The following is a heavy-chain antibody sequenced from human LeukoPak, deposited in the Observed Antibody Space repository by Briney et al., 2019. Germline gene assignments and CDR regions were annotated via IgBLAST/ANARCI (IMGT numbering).Heavy chain of an antibody. D-gene: IGHD1-26*01. CDR2: IYYSGST. Sequence: SETLSLTCTVSGGSISSSGYYWGWIRQPPGKGLEWIAGIYYSGSTYYNPSLKSRVTISVDTSKNQLSLKLSSLTAAGTAVYYCARHEFSGSYYGLSWFDPWGQGTLVTVFS. V-gene: IGHV4-39*01. CDR3: ARHEFSGSYYGLSWFDP. CDR1: GGSISSSGYY. J-gene: IGHJ5*02.